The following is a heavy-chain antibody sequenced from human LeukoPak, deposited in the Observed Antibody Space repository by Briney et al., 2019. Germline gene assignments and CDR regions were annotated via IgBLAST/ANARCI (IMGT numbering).Heavy chain of an antibody. D-gene: IGHD6-19*01. Sequence: GGSLRLSCAASGFTFSSYAMSWVRQAPGKGLEWVSAISGSGGSTYYADSVKGRFTISRDNSKNTLYLQMTSLRAEDTAVYYCAKDRIAVAGLYYYYGMDVWGQGTTVTVSS. CDR1: GFTFSSYA. V-gene: IGHV3-23*01. J-gene: IGHJ6*02. CDR2: ISGSGGST. CDR3: AKDRIAVAGLYYYYGMDV.